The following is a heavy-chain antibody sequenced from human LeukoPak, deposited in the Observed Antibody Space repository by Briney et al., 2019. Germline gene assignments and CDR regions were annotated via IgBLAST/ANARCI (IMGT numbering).Heavy chain of an antibody. CDR1: GFSLSTSGMC. V-gene: IGHV2-70*01. CDR3: ARTLYYYGSGTHYGMDV. D-gene: IGHD3-10*01. Sequence: SGPTLVNPTQTLTLICTFSGFSLSTSGMCVSWIRQPPGKALEWLALIDWDDDKYYSTSLKTRLTISKDTSKNQVVLTMTNMDPVDTATYYCARTLYYYGSGTHYGMDVWGQGTTVTVSS. J-gene: IGHJ6*02. CDR2: IDWDDDK.